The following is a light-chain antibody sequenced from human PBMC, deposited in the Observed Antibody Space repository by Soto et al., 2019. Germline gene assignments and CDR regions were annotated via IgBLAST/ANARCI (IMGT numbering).Light chain of an antibody. V-gene: IGLV2-14*01. J-gene: IGLJ2*01. Sequence: QSALTQPASVSGSPGQSITISCTGTSSYVGGYNYVSWYQQHPGKAPKLMLYEVNNRPSGVSNRFSGSKSGNTASLTISGLQAEDEADYYCSSYTSSSTVVFGGGTKLTVL. CDR3: SSYTSSSTVV. CDR1: SSYVGGYNY. CDR2: EVN.